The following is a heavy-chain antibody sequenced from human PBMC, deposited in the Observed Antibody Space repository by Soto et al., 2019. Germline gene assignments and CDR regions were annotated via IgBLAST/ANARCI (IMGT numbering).Heavy chain of an antibody. D-gene: IGHD2-15*01. CDR2: INAGNGNT. V-gene: IGHV1-3*01. CDR3: ARDKRRCSGGSCHDAFDI. J-gene: IGHJ3*02. Sequence: GASVKVSCKASGYTFTSYAMHWVRQAPGQRLEWMGWINAGNGNTKYSQKFQGRVTITRDTSASTAYMELSSLRSEDTAVYYCARDKRRCSGGSCHDAFDIWGQGTMVTVS. CDR1: GYTFTSYA.